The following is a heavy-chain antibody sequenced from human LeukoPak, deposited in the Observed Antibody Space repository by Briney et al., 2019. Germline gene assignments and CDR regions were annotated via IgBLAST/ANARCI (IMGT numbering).Heavy chain of an antibody. J-gene: IGHJ4*02. D-gene: IGHD3-3*01. CDR1: GGSISSSSYY. Sequence: SETLSLTCTVSGGSISSSSYYWGWIRQPPGKGLEWIGSIYYSGNIYYNPSLKSRVTIFVDTSKNQFSLKLSSVTAADTAVYYCQSRYLEWLLDYWGQGTLVTVSS. V-gene: IGHV4-39*01. CDR3: QSRYLEWLLDY. CDR2: IYYSGNI.